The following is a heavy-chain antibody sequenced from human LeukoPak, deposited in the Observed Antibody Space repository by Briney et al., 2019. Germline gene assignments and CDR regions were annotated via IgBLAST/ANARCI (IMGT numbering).Heavy chain of an antibody. Sequence: GGSLRLSCAASGFTFSSYGMHWVRQAPGKGLEWVAVIWYDGSNKYYADSVKGRFTISRDNSKNTLYLQMNSLRAEDTAVYYCARVVDDTLTGYYVSYYFDYWGQGTLVTVSS. D-gene: IGHD3-9*01. CDR2: IWYDGSNK. V-gene: IGHV3-33*01. CDR1: GFTFSSYG. CDR3: ARVVDDTLTGYYVSYYFDY. J-gene: IGHJ4*02.